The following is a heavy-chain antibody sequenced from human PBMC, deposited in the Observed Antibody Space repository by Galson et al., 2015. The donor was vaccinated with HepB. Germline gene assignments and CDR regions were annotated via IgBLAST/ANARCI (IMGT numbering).Heavy chain of an antibody. J-gene: IGHJ5*02. CDR2: IYPGDSDT. CDR1: GDRFITYW. D-gene: IGHD2-21*01. V-gene: IGHV5-51*01. Sequence: QSGAEVTKPGESLKISCTGFGDRFITYWVGWVRQRPGKGPEWMGIIYPGDSDTRYSPSFEGQVNISDDLSLSTAYLQWSSLKASDSAIYYCARSVDGDWFDPWGQGTLVTVSS. CDR3: ARSVDGDWFDP.